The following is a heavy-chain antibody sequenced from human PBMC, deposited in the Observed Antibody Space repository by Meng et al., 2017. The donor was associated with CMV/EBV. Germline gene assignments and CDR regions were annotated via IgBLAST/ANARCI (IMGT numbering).Heavy chain of an antibody. J-gene: IGHJ4*02. V-gene: IGHV3-21*01. D-gene: IGHD5-18*01. CDR1: GFTFSSYS. CDR2: ISSSSYI. CDR3: ARDSRGYSYGSDY. Sequence: GESLKISCAASGFTFSSYSMNWVRQAPGKGLEWVSSISSSSYIYYADSVKGRFTISRDNAKNSLYLQMNSLRAEDTAVYYCARDSRGYSYGSDYWGQGTLVTVSS.